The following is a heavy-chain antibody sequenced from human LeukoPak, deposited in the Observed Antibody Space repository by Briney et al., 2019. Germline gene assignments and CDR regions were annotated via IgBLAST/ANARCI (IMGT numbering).Heavy chain of an antibody. J-gene: IGHJ2*01. V-gene: IGHV3-73*01. CDR1: GFTFSGSA. Sequence: GGSLRLSCAASGFTFSGSAMHWVRQASGKGLEWVGRIRSKANSYATAYAASVEGRFTISRDDLKNTAYLQMNSLKTEDTAVYYCTRQARSYFYGDDWYFDLWGRGTLVTVSS. CDR3: TRQARSYFYGDDWYFDL. D-gene: IGHD4-17*01. CDR2: IRSKANSYAT.